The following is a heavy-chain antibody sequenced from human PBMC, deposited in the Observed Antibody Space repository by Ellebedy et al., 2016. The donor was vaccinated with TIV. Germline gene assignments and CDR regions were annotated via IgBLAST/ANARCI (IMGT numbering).Heavy chain of an antibody. V-gene: IGHV3-11*06. Sequence: PGGSLRLSCAASGFTFSDYYMIRIRQAPGKGLEWISYISSGSGYTKYADSVKGRFTISRDNAKNSLYLQMNSLRAEDTAVYYCARVRGSVDYWGQGTLVTVSS. CDR1: GFTFSDYY. CDR2: ISSGSGYT. CDR3: ARVRGSVDY. D-gene: IGHD3-10*01. J-gene: IGHJ4*02.